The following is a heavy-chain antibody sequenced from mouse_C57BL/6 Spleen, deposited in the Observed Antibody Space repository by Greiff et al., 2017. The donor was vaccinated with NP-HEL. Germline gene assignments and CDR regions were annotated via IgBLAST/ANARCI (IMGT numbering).Heavy chain of an antibody. CDR1: GYTFTDYY. CDR2: INPNNGGT. D-gene: IGHD2-4*01. J-gene: IGHJ4*01. V-gene: IGHV1-26*01. Sequence: EVQLQQSGPELVKPGASVKISCKASGYTFTDYYMNWVKQSHGKSLEWIGDINPNNGGTSYNQKFKGTATLTGVKSSLTPYMELRSQTSEDSAVEYGARGRLRLYYAMDDWGQGTSVNVSS. CDR3: ARGRLRLYYAMDD.